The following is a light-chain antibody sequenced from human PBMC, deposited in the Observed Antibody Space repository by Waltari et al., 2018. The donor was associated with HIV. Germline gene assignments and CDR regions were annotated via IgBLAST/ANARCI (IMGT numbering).Light chain of an antibody. CDR3: QQYNDWPLFT. Sequence: EIVMTQSPATLSVSPGDRATLSCRASQSISNNLAWYQQKPGQPPRLLIYGASTRATSVPARFSGSGSGTDFTLTINSLQSEDFAVYCCQQYNDWPLFTFGPGTKVEIK. CDR2: GAS. CDR1: QSISNN. V-gene: IGKV3-15*01. J-gene: IGKJ3*01.